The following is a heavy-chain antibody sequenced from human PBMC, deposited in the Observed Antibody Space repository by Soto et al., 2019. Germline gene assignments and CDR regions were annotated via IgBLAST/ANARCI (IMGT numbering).Heavy chain of an antibody. J-gene: IGHJ4*02. CDR2: IDPSDSQT. Sequence: ESLTISCQVSGYSFAGYWITWVRQMPGKGLWWMGRIDPSDSQTYYSPSFRGHVTISAAKSITTVFLQWSSLRASDTAMYYCARQIYDSDSGPNFQYYFDSWGQGTLVTVSS. CDR1: GYSFAGYW. V-gene: IGHV5-10-1*01. D-gene: IGHD3-22*01. CDR3: ARQIYDSDSGPNFQYYFDS.